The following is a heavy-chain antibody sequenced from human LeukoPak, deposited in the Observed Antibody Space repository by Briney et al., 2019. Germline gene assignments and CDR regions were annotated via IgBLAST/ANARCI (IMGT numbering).Heavy chain of an antibody. Sequence: GGSLRLSCTASGFTLSTYWMTWVRQAPGKGLEWVANIKEDGSEKGYADSVKGRFTISRENAKNSLYLQMNSLRVDDTAVYYCTRNSGWYRVDYWGQGTLVTVPS. CDR3: TRNSGWYRVDY. J-gene: IGHJ4*02. CDR1: GFTLSTYW. V-gene: IGHV3-7*01. CDR2: IKEDGSEK. D-gene: IGHD6-19*01.